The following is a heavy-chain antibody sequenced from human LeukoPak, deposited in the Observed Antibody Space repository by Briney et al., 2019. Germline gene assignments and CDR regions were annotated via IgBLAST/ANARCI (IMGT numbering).Heavy chain of an antibody. D-gene: IGHD3-10*01. V-gene: IGHV1-2*02. CDR2: INPNSGGT. Sequence: GASVKVSCKATGYTFTGYYMHWVRQAPGQGLEWMGWINPNSGGTNYAQKLQGRVTMTTDTSTSTAYMELRSLRSDDTAVYYCARDGLLWFGELSLDYWGQGTLVTVSS. CDR3: ARDGLLWFGELSLDY. J-gene: IGHJ4*02. CDR1: GYTFTGYY.